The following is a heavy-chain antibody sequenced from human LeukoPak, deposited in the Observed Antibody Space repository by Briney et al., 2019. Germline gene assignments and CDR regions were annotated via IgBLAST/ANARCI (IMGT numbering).Heavy chain of an antibody. CDR3: ARESVTSGWYLY. CDR1: GFTVSGNY. Sequence: GGSLRLSCAASGFTVSGNYMSWVRQAPGKGPQWVSTIYKEGNTFYADSVRGRFTLSRDNSKNTLYLQMNSLRAEDTAIYYCARESVTSGWYLYWGQGTLVTVSS. CDR2: IYKEGNT. D-gene: IGHD6-19*01. V-gene: IGHV3-53*01. J-gene: IGHJ4*02.